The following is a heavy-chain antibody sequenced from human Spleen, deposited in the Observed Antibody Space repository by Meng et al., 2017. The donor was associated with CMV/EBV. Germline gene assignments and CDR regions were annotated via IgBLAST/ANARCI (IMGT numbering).Heavy chain of an antibody. V-gene: IGHV3-23*03. J-gene: IGHJ4*02. Sequence: ASGVTFSNYAMNWVRQASGKGLEWVSVIYRDGGSTFYADSVKGRFTLSRDNSKNTLYLQMNSLRAEDTAVYYCAKGGYGSAKGLDYWGQGTMVTVSS. CDR3: AKGGYGSAKGLDY. CDR1: GVTFSNYA. D-gene: IGHD3-10*01. CDR2: IYRDGGST.